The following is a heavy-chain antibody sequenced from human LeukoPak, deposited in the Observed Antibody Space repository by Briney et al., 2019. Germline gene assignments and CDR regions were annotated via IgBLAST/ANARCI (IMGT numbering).Heavy chain of an antibody. D-gene: IGHD5-24*01. CDR3: TRGGLEAPCDV. J-gene: IGHJ3*01. Sequence: PGGSLRLSCAASGFTFSKDDFHWVRQAPGKGLEWVAAIGVTGDTYYADSVKGRFTISREDAANSLYLQMRSLGAGDTAIYYCTRGGLEAPCDVWGQGTMVAVSS. CDR2: IGVTGDT. CDR1: GFTFSKDD. V-gene: IGHV3-13*01.